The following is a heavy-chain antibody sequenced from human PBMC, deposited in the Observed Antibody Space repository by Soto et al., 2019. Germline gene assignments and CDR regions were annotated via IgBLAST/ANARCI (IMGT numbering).Heavy chain of an antibody. CDR3: ARGAYSSYRSLYGMDV. Sequence: ASVKVSCKASGGTFSSYAISWVRQAPGQGLEWMGGIIPIFGTANYEQKFQGRVTITADKSTSTAYMELSSLRSEDTAVYYCARGAYSSYRSLYGMDVWGQGTTVTSP. CDR1: GGTFSSYA. J-gene: IGHJ6*02. D-gene: IGHD6-6*01. CDR2: IIPIFGTA. V-gene: IGHV1-69*06.